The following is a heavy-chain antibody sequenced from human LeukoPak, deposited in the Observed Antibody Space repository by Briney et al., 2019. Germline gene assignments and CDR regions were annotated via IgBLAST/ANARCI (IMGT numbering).Heavy chain of an antibody. Sequence: PSETLSLTCAVSGYSINSGYYWGWIRPPPGKGLEWIGSIYHSGSTYYNPSLKSRVTISVDTSKNQFSLNLSSVTAADTAVYYCARLTGTWYFDLWGRGTLVTVSS. CDR1: GYSINSGYY. CDR2: IYHSGST. CDR3: ARLTGTWYFDL. V-gene: IGHV4-38-2*01. D-gene: IGHD7-27*01. J-gene: IGHJ2*01.